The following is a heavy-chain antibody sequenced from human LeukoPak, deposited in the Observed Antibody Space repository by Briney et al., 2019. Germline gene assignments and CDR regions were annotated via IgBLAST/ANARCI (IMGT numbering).Heavy chain of an antibody. J-gene: IGHJ4*02. Sequence: GSLRLSCAASGFTFGSYRMNWVRQAPGKGLEGVSSISSSSSYIYYADSVKGRFTISRDNAQNSLYLQMNSLRAEDTAVYYCARDRGSSGYDSYYFDYWGQGTLVTVSS. CDR2: ISSSSSYI. V-gene: IGHV3-21*01. CDR3: ARDRGSSGYDSYYFDY. D-gene: IGHD5-12*01. CDR1: GFTFGSYR.